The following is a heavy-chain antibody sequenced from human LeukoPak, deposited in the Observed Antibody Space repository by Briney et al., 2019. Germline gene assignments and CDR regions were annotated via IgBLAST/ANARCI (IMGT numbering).Heavy chain of an antibody. CDR1: GGSVSSGFYY. V-gene: IGHV4-61*02. J-gene: IGHJ6*03. CDR2: IYTSGTT. D-gene: IGHD2-21*01. Sequence: SETLSLTCTVSGGSVSSGFYYWSWIRQPAGKGLEWIGRIYTSGTTNYNPSLKSRVTISVDTSKNQFSLKLSSVTAADTAVYYCARDYVATMDVWGKGTTVTVSS. CDR3: ARDYVATMDV.